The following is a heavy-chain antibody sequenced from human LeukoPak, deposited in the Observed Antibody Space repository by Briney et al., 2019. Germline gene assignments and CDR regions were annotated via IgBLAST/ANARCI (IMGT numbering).Heavy chain of an antibody. CDR1: GYTFTNYA. Sequence: ASVKVSCKASGYTFTNYAISWVRQAPGQGLEWMGWISAYNGNTNYAQKLQGRVTMTTDASTSTAYMELRSLRSDNTAVYYCARPNDSGWPLGVMDVWGQGTTVTVSS. V-gene: IGHV1-18*01. CDR3: ARPNDSGWPLGVMDV. CDR2: ISAYNGNT. D-gene: IGHD6-19*01. J-gene: IGHJ6*02.